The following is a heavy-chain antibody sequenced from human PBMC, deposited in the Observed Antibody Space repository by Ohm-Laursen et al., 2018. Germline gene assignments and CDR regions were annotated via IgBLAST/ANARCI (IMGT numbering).Heavy chain of an antibody. CDR3: VAFSGSYFDY. CDR2: IGGSGASGGST. CDR1: GFTFSSYA. D-gene: IGHD1-26*01. Sequence: SLRLSCSAFGFTFSSYAMSWVRQAPEKGLEWISSIGGSGASGGSTYYADSVKGRFTISRDNSKSTLYLQMNSLRAEDTAVYYCVAFSGSYFDYWGQGTLVTVSS. J-gene: IGHJ4*02. V-gene: IGHV3-23*01.